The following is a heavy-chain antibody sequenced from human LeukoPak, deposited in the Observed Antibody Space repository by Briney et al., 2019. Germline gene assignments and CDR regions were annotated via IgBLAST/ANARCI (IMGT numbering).Heavy chain of an antibody. D-gene: IGHD1-26*01. J-gene: IGHJ4*02. CDR3: ASCALSGSYSFDY. Sequence: SETLSLTCTVSGGSISSGGYYWSWIRQHPGKDLEWIGYIYYSGSTYYNPSLKSRVTISVDTSKNQFSRKLSSVTAADTAVYYCASCALSGSYSFDYWGQGTLVTVSS. CDR1: GGSISSGGYY. CDR2: IYYSGST. V-gene: IGHV4-31*03.